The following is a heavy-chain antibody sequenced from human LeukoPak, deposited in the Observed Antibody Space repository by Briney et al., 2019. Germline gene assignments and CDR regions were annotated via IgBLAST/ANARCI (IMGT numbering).Heavy chain of an antibody. CDR2: INHSGST. CDR3: ARDQQYTGAVYYYYYMDV. V-gene: IGHV4-34*01. D-gene: IGHD6-13*01. J-gene: IGHJ6*03. Sequence: SETLSLTCAVYGGSFSGYYWSWIRQPPGKGLEWIGEINHSGSTNYNPSLKSRVTISVDTSKNQFSLKLSSVTAADTAVYYCARDQQYTGAVYYYYYMDVWGKGTTVTVSS. CDR1: GGSFSGYY.